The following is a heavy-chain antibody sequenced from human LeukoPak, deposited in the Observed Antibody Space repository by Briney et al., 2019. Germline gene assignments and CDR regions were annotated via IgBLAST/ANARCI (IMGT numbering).Heavy chain of an antibody. J-gene: IGHJ4*02. V-gene: IGHV4-61*02. D-gene: IGHD2-21*01. CDR2: IYTSGST. CDR3: AREGAYCGGDCYDYFDY. CDR1: GGSISSGSYY. Sequence: PSETLSLTCTVSGGSISSGSYYWSWIRQPAGKGLEWIGRIYTSGSTNYNPSLKSRVTISVDTSKNQFSLKLSSVTAADTAVYYCAREGAYCGGDCYDYFDYWGQGTLVTVSS.